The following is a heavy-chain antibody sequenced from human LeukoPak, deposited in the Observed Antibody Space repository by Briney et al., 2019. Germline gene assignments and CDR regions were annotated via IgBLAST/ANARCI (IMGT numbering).Heavy chain of an antibody. CDR3: ARGIAAAGYFDY. V-gene: IGHV4-4*07. D-gene: IGHD6-13*01. Sequence: SETLSLTCTVSGGSINSYCWNWIRQPAGKGLEWIGRIYTSGSTNYNPSLKSRVTMSVDTSKNQFSLKLSSVTAADTAVYYCARGIAAAGYFDYWGQGTLVTVSS. CDR1: GGSINSYC. J-gene: IGHJ4*02. CDR2: IYTSGST.